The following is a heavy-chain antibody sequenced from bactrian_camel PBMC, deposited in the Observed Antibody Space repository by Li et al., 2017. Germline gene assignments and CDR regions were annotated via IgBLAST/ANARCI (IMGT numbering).Heavy chain of an antibody. CDR2: IDTDGST. Sequence: VQLVESGGGSVQTGGSLRLSCEASGYTDGDYCMAWLRQVPGKEREGVAAIDTDGSTSYADAVKGRFTISWDNAKATLYLQMNGLKPEDTAMWYCAAGYRDSAYSRETLFDHWGQGTQVTVS. J-gene: IGHJ4*01. CDR3: AAGYRDSAYSRETLFDH. CDR1: GYTDGDYC. V-gene: IGHV3S1*01. D-gene: IGHD4*01.